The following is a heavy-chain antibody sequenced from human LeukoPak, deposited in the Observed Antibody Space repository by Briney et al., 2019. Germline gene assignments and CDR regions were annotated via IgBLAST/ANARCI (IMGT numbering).Heavy chain of an antibody. V-gene: IGHV4-59*01. CDR2: IYYSGST. D-gene: IGHD3-9*01. J-gene: IGHJ4*02. Sequence: SETLSLTCTVSGGSISSYYWSWIRQPPGKGLEWIGYIYYSGSTNYNPSLKSRVTISVDTSKNQFSLKLSSVTAADTAVYYCARSGDTYYDILTGFDYWGQGTLVTVSS. CDR1: GGSISSYY. CDR3: ARSGDTYYDILTGFDY.